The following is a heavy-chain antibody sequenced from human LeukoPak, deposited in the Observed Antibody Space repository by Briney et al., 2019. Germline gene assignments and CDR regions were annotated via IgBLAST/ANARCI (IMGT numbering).Heavy chain of an antibody. CDR1: GGSISSYY. V-gene: IGHV4-59*01. Sequence: PSETLSLTCTVSGGSISSYYWSWIRQPPGKGVEWIGYIYYSGSTTYNPSLKSRVSISVDTSKNQFSLGLSSVTAADTAVYYCARDKAGYNDYWGQGTLVTVSS. J-gene: IGHJ4*02. D-gene: IGHD5-24*01. CDR2: IYYSGST. CDR3: ARDKAGYNDY.